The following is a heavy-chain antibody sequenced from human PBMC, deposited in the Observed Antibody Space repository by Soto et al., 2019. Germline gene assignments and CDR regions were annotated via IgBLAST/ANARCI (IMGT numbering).Heavy chain of an antibody. Sequence: QVHLVQSGAEVKKPGSSVKVSCKTSGGSFNNYAVSWVRQAPGQGLEWMGGIIPNFDTPNYAQKFQDRVTSIADESTSTVYMELRSLRSNDTAVYYCAVAMVRKMLIFESSGMHVWGQGTTGIVSS. V-gene: IGHV1-69*01. CDR1: GGSFNNYA. J-gene: IGHJ6*02. CDR3: AVAMVRKMLIFESSGMHV. D-gene: IGHD3-10*01. CDR2: IIPNFDTP.